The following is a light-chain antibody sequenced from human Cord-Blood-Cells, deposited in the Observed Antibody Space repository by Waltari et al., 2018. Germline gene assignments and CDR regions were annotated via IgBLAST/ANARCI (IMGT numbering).Light chain of an antibody. CDR2: GAS. J-gene: IGKJ1*01. CDR1: QSVSSSY. V-gene: IGKV3-20*01. Sequence: LSLSPGERATLSCRASQSVSSSYLAWYQQKPGQAPRLLIYGASSRATGIPDRFSGSGSGTDFTLTISRLEPEDFAVYYCQQYGSSQTFGQGTKVEIK. CDR3: QQYGSSQT.